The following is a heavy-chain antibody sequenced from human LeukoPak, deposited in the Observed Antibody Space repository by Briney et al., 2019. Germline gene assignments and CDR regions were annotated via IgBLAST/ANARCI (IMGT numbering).Heavy chain of an antibody. CDR1: GFTFFAYD. CDR3: ARISNYHFDY. Sequence: PGGSLRLSCAASGFTFFAYDTGWVRQAPGKGLEWISYISSDSGTIYHADSVKGQFTISRDNAKNSLYLQLNSLRDEDTAVYYCARISNYHFDYWGQGTLVTVSS. V-gene: IGHV3-48*02. J-gene: IGHJ4*02. CDR2: ISSDSGTI. D-gene: IGHD4-4*01.